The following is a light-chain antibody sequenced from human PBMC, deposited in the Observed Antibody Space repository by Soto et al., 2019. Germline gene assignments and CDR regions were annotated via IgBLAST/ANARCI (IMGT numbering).Light chain of an antibody. CDR1: SSDVGGYNY. J-gene: IGLJ1*01. CDR2: EVS. CDR3: SSYTSSRAYV. V-gene: IGLV2-14*01. Sequence: QSVLTQPASVSGSPGQSITISCTGTSSDVGGYNYVSWYQQQSGKAPKLMIHEVSNRPSGVSNRFSGSKSGNTASLTISGLQAEDEADYYCSSYTSSRAYVFGLGTEVNV.